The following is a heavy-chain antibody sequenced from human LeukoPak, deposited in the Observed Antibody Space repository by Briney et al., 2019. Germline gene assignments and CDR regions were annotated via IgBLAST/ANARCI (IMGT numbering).Heavy chain of an antibody. V-gene: IGHV1-2*02. Sequence: GASVKVSCKASGYTFTGYYMHWVRQAPGQGLEWMGWINPNSGGTNYAQEFQGRVTMTRDTSISTAYMELSRLRSDDTAVYYCARLIPKKGSYVWGSYRYTPYYFDYWGQGTLVTVSS. CDR1: GYTFTGYY. D-gene: IGHD3-16*02. CDR2: INPNSGGT. J-gene: IGHJ4*02. CDR3: ARLIPKKGSYVWGSYRYTPYYFDY.